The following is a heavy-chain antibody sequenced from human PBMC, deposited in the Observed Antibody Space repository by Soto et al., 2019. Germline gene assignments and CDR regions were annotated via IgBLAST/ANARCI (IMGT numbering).Heavy chain of an antibody. CDR1: GYTFTSYG. D-gene: IGHD3-9*01. J-gene: IGHJ4*02. CDR3: ARDHRVADILIHPRPFDY. V-gene: IGHV1-18*04. CDR2: ISAYNGNT. Sequence: AASVKVSCKASGYTFTSYGISWVRQAPGQGLEWMGWISAYNGNTNYAQKLQGRVTMTTDTSTSTAYMELRSLRSDDTAVYYCARDHRVADILIHPRPFDYWGQGTLVTVSS.